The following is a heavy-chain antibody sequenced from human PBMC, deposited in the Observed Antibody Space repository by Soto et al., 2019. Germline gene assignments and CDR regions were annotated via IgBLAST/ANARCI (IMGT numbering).Heavy chain of an antibody. CDR1: GGTFSSYA. CDR2: IIPIFGTA. V-gene: IGHV1-69*01. D-gene: IGHD6-19*01. Sequence: QVQLVQSGAEVKKPGSSVKVSCKASGGTFSSYAISWVRQAPGQGLEWMGGIIPIFGTANYAQKFQGRVTITADESTSTDYMELSSLRSEDTAVYYCARDNQKGSSGWRDWYFDLWGRGTLVTVSS. CDR3: ARDNQKGSSGWRDWYFDL. J-gene: IGHJ2*01.